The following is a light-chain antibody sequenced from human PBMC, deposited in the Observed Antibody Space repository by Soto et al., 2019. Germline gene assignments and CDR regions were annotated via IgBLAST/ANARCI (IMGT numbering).Light chain of an antibody. Sequence: QSALTQPASVSGSHGQSITISCTGTSSDVGGYNYVSWYQQHPGKAPKLMIYDVSNRPSGVSNRFSGSKSGNTASLTISGLQAEDEADYYCSSYTSSSTLVVFGGGTHLTVL. J-gene: IGLJ2*01. CDR3: SSYTSSSTLVV. CDR1: SSDVGGYNY. CDR2: DVS. V-gene: IGLV2-14*01.